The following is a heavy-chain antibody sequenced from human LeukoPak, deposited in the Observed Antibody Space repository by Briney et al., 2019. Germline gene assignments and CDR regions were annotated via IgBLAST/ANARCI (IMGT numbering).Heavy chain of an antibody. CDR2: IYTSGCT. CDR3: ARAKDWFDP. J-gene: IGHJ5*02. Sequence: PSETLSLTCTVSGGSISSGSYYWSWIRQPAGKGLEWIGRIYTSGCTNYNPSLKSRVTISVDTSKNQFSLKLSSVTAADTAVYYCARAKDWFDPWGQGTLVTVSS. CDR1: GGSISSGSYY. V-gene: IGHV4-61*02.